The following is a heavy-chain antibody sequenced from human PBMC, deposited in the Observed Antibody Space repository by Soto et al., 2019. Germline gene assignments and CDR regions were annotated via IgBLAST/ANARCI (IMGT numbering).Heavy chain of an antibody. CDR1: GGSISSYY. J-gene: IGHJ4*02. V-gene: IGHV4-59*01. D-gene: IGHD3-9*01. CDR2: IYYSGST. CDR3: ARGRAEDYDFLTPYYTYFCDC. Sequence: PSETLSLTCTVSGGSISSYYWSWIRQPPGKGLEWIGYIYYSGSTNYNPSLKSRATISVDTSKNQFSLKLSSVTAADTAVYYCARGRAEDYDFLTPYYTYFCDCWGQGTLVTVSS.